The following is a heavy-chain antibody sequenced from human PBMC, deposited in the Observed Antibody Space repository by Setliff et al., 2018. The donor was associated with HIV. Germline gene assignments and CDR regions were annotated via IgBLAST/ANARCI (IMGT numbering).Heavy chain of an antibody. CDR2: ISHSGST. CDR3: ARDGGFGDQGGNWFDP. V-gene: IGHV4-39*07. J-gene: IGHJ5*02. Sequence: SETLSLTCTVSGGSISSGGYYWSWVRQPPGKGLEWIGEISHSGSTNYNPSLKSRVTISVDKSKNQFSLKLTSVTAADTALYYCARDGGFGDQGGNWFDPWGQGTLVTVSS. CDR1: GGSISSGGYY. D-gene: IGHD3-10*01.